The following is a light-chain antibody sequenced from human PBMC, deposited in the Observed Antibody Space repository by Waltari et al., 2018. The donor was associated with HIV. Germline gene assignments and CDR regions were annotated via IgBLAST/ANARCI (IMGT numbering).Light chain of an antibody. CDR2: SFK. V-gene: IGLV1-44*01. J-gene: IGLJ2*01. CDR3: ATWDDTGDGPMV. CDR1: ASTIGTNP. Sequence: QSVLTQPPSASGTPGQRVTISCSGGASTIGTNPVQWYHHIPGTAPKRLIYSFKQVSSGVPDRFSAAKSGTSASLTISGLQSEDEAHYFCATWDDTGDGPMVFGRGTKVTVI.